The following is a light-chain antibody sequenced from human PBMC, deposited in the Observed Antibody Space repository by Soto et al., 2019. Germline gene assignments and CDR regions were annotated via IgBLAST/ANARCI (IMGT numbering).Light chain of an antibody. Sequence: EIVMTQSPATLSLSPGERATLSCRARQSVSSSYLSWYQQKPGQAPRLLIYGASIRATGIPARFSGSGSGTAFTLTISSLQPEDFAVYYCQQDYNLPLTFGQGTTVELK. CDR2: GAS. CDR1: QSVSSSY. J-gene: IGKJ1*01. V-gene: IGKV3D-7*01. CDR3: QQDYNLPLT.